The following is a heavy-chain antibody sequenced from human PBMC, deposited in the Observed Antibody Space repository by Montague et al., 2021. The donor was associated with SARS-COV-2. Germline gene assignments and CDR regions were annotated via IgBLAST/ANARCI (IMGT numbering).Heavy chain of an antibody. CDR1: GDSISSSSYN. D-gene: IGHD1-1*01. CDR2: VHYSGRP. Sequence: SETLSLTCTVSGDSISSSSYNWGWIRQPPGKGLEWIGSVHYSGRPNYNPSLKGRVTIYVDTSKNQLSLKLSSVTAADTAVYYCTRHVHMTWPEPSPGFDYWGQGTLVTVSS. V-gene: IGHV4-39*01. J-gene: IGHJ4*02. CDR3: TRHVHMTWPEPSPGFDY.